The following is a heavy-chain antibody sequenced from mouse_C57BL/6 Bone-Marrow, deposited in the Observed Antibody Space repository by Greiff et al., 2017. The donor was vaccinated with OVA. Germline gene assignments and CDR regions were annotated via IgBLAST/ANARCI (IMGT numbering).Heavy chain of an antibody. CDR2: INPYNGGT. CDR3: AGPNCDEGLYYFDD. D-gene: IGHD4-1*02. Sequence: EVKLQESGPVLVKPGASVKMSCKASGYTFTDYYMNWVKQSHGKSLEWIGVINPYNGGTSYNQKFKGKATLTVDKSSSTAYMALISLTSEDSAVYYCAGPNCDEGLYYFDDWGQGTTLTVSS. J-gene: IGHJ2*01. V-gene: IGHV1-19*01. CDR1: GYTFTDYY.